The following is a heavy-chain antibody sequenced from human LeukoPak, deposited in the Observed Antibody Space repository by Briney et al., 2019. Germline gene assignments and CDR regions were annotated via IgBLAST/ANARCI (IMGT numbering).Heavy chain of an antibody. CDR3: ARDTYYDSSGTYYFDY. Sequence: GSLRPSCAASGFTFSSYSMNWVRQAPGKGLEWVSSISSSSSYIYYADSVKGRFTISRDNAKNSLYLQMNSLRAEDTAVYYCARDTYYDSSGTYYFDYWGQGTLVTVSS. V-gene: IGHV3-21*01. CDR2: ISSSSSYI. J-gene: IGHJ4*02. CDR1: GFTFSSYS. D-gene: IGHD3-22*01.